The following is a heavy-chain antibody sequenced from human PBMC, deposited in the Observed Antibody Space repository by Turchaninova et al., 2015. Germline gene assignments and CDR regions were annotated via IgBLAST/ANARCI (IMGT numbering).Heavy chain of an antibody. J-gene: IGHJ4*02. CDR2: INEDGRKK. CDR3: ARGRSYYYDSSGYLY. V-gene: IGHV3-30*03. CDR1: GFTFSSYG. Sequence: QVQLVESGGGVLQPGGSLRLSCAVSGFTFSSYGMHWVRQAPGKGLEWVAVINEDGRKKYHADSVKGRFTISRDNSKETLFLELNSLRPEDTAVYYGARGRSYYYDSSGYLYWGQGTLVTVSS. D-gene: IGHD3-22*01.